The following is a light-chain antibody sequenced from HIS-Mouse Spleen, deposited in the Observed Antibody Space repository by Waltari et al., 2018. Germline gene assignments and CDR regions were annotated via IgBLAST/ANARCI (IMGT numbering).Light chain of an antibody. CDR2: EDS. V-gene: IGLV3-10*01. J-gene: IGLJ2*01. Sequence: SYELTQPPSVSVSPGQTARIICSGDALPKKYAYWYQQKSGQAPVLVIYEDSQRPSGIPERFSGSSSGTMATLTISGAQVEDEADYYCYSTDSSGNHRVFGGGTKLTVL. CDR1: ALPKKY. CDR3: YSTDSSGNHRV.